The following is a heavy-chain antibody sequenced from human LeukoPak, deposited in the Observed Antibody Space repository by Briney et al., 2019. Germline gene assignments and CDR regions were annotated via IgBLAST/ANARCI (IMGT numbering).Heavy chain of an antibody. V-gene: IGHV3-11*04. CDR1: GFTFSDYY. J-gene: IGHJ5*02. Sequence: GGSLRLSCAASGFTFSDYYMSWVRQAPGKGMEWVSYISSSGSTIYYADSVKGPFTITRDNAKNSLYLQMNSLRAEDTAVYYCAIDQLLSSRDWFDPWGQGTLVTVSS. CDR3: AIDQLLSSRDWFDP. CDR2: ISSSGSTI. D-gene: IGHD2-2*01.